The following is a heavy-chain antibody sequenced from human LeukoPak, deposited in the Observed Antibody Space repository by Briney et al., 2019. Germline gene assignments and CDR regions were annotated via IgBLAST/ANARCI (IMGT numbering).Heavy chain of an antibody. D-gene: IGHD6-6*01. V-gene: IGHV7-4-1*02. CDR2: INTNTGNP. J-gene: IGHJ4*02. CDR3: ARSLAARSLDY. CDR1: GYTFTTYA. Sequence: GASVKVSCKASGYTFTTYAMNWVRRAPGQGLEWMGWINTNTGNPTYAQGFTGRFVFSLDTSVSTAYLQISSLKAEDTAMYYCARSLAARSLDYWGQGTLVTVSS.